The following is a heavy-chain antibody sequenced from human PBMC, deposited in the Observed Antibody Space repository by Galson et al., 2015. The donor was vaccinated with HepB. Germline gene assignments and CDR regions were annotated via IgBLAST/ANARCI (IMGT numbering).Heavy chain of an antibody. V-gene: IGHV5-51*01. Sequence: QSGAEVKKPGESLKISCKGSGYSFTNYWIGWVRQMPGKGLEWMGIIYPGDSDTRYSPSFEGQVTISADKSISTAYLQWSSLRASDTAMYYCARQVRLSLYSGSYYDRVPFDYWGQGSLVTVSS. CDR2: IYPGDSDT. CDR1: GYSFTNYW. J-gene: IGHJ4*02. D-gene: IGHD1-26*01. CDR3: ARQVRLSLYSGSYYDRVPFDY.